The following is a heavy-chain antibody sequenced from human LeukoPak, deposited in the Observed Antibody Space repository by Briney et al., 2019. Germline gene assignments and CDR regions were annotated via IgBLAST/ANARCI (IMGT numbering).Heavy chain of an antibody. V-gene: IGHV3-11*01. CDR2: IASSADDI. CDR1: GFNFNDYY. D-gene: IGHD6-6*01. CDR3: ASGSSSVGY. J-gene: IGHJ4*02. Sequence: GGSLRLSCAASGFNFNDYYMSWIRQAPGKGLEWLSYIASSADDIYYADSVKGRFTISRDNAKNSLYLQMNSLRAEDTAVYYCASGSSSVGYWGQGTLVTVPS.